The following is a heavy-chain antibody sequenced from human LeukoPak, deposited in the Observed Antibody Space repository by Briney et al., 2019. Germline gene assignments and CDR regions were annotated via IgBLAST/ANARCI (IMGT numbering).Heavy chain of an antibody. J-gene: IGHJ4*02. V-gene: IGHV3-23*01. D-gene: IGHD2-2*01. Sequence: GALRLSCAASGFTFSSYAMSWVRQAPGKGLEWVSAISGSGGSTYYADSVKGRFTISRDNSKNTLYLQMNSLRAEDTAVYYCAKIPSGPAVFRYYFDYWGQGTLVTVSS. CDR1: GFTFSSYA. CDR3: AKIPSGPAVFRYYFDY. CDR2: ISGSGGST.